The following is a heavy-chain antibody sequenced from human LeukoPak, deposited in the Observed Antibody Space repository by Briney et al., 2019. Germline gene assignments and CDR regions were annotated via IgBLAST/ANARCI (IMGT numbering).Heavy chain of an antibody. D-gene: IGHD3-22*01. CDR2: INPSGDST. CDR1: GYTFTNYY. J-gene: IGHJ4*02. CDR3: ARPSLRHDCSGYYFFDY. V-gene: IGHV1-46*01. Sequence: ASVKVSCKASGYTFTNYYMHWVRQAPGQGLGWMGIINPSGDSTSYAQTFQGRVTMTRDTSTSTVYMELSSLRSDDTAVYYCARPSLRHDCSGYYFFDYWGQGTLVTVSS.